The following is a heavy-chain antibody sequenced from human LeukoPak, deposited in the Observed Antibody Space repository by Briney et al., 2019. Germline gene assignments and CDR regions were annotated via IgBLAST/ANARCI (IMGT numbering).Heavy chain of an antibody. D-gene: IGHD3-22*01. V-gene: IGHV1-2*02. CDR2: INPNSGGT. CDR1: GYTFTGYY. Sequence: ASVKVSCKASGYTFTGYYMRWVRQAPGQGLEWMGWINPNSGGTNYAQKFQGRVTMTRDTSISTAYMELSRLRSDDTAVYYCARAKITMIVGRTDYWGQGTLVTVSS. J-gene: IGHJ4*02. CDR3: ARAKITMIVGRTDY.